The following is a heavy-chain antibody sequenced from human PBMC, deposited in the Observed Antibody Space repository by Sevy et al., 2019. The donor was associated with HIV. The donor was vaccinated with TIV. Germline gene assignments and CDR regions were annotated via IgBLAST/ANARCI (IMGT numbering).Heavy chain of an antibody. Sequence: GGSLRLSCAASGFTFSSYGMHWVRQAPGKGLEWVAVISYDGSDKYYADSVKGRFTISRDNSKNTLYLQMNSLRAEDTAVYYCAKGGYYDSSGYFDYWGQGTLVTVSS. CDR1: GFTFSSYG. CDR2: ISYDGSDK. J-gene: IGHJ4*02. CDR3: AKGGYYDSSGYFDY. D-gene: IGHD3-22*01. V-gene: IGHV3-30*18.